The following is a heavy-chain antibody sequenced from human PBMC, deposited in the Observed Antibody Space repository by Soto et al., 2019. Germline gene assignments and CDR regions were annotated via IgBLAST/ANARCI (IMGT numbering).Heavy chain of an antibody. CDR2: IYANSGDT. Sequence: QGQLLQSGADVKQPGASVKVSCKASGYSFTGYYIHLLRQAPAQGLEWMGWIYANSGDTKSAKKFQDMLTLTRDPSITTAYMELSSLRSDDTAIYYCASLQTSGWYGDHWDQGTLVSVHS. V-gene: IGHV1-2*02. CDR3: ASLQTSGWYGDH. D-gene: IGHD6-19*01. CDR1: GYSFTGYY. J-gene: IGHJ5*02.